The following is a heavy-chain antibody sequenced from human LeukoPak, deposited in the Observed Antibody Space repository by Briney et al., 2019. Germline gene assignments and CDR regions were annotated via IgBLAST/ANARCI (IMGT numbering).Heavy chain of an antibody. Sequence: SETLSLTCTVSGGSLSSYYWSWIRQPPGKGLEWIGYIYYSGNADSNPSLKSRVTMSVDTSRNQFSLKLSSVTAADTAVYYCATWTTVTYLAAFDIWGQGTMVTVSS. J-gene: IGHJ3*02. CDR1: GGSLSSYY. V-gene: IGHV4-59*12. D-gene: IGHD4-17*01. CDR3: ATWTTVTYLAAFDI. CDR2: IYYSGNA.